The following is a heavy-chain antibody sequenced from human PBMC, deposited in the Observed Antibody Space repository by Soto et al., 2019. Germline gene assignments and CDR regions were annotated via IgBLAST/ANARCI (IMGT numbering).Heavy chain of an antibody. CDR1: GYTFTSYG. Sequence: QVPLVQSGAEVKKPGASVKVSCKASGYTFTSYGISWVRQAPGQGLEWMGWISAYNGNTNYAQKLQGRVTMTTDTSTSTAYMELRSLRSDDTAVYYCARDPRLWFGELLTDNWFDPWGQGTLVTVSS. D-gene: IGHD3-10*01. J-gene: IGHJ5*02. CDR2: ISAYNGNT. V-gene: IGHV1-18*04. CDR3: ARDPRLWFGELLTDNWFDP.